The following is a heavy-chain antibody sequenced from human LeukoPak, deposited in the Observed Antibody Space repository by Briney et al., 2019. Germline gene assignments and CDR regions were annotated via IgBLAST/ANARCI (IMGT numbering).Heavy chain of an antibody. D-gene: IGHD2-2*01. CDR1: GFTFSSYW. CDR3: AREGYQQNY. J-gene: IGHJ4*02. Sequence: GGSLRLSCEASGFTFSSYWMSWVRQAPGKGLEWVANIKQDGSEKYYVDSVKGRFTISRDNAKNSLYLQMNSLRAEDTAVYYCAREGYQQNYWGQGTLVTVSS. CDR2: IKQDGSEK. V-gene: IGHV3-7*01.